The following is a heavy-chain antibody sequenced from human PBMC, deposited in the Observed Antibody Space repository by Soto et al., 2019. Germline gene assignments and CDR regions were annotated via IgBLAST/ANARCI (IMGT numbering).Heavy chain of an antibody. V-gene: IGHV3-48*02. CDR2: ISSSSSTI. Sequence: EVQLVESGGGLVQPGGSLRLSCAASGFTFSSYSMNWVRQAPGKGLEWVSYISSSSSTIYYADSVKGRFTISRDNAKNSLYLQMNSLRHEDTAVYFCSRVLDGYCSSTSCYTGYYCMDVWGQGTTVTVSS. CDR3: SRVLDGYCSSTSCYTGYYCMDV. D-gene: IGHD2-2*02. J-gene: IGHJ6*02. CDR1: GFTFSSYS.